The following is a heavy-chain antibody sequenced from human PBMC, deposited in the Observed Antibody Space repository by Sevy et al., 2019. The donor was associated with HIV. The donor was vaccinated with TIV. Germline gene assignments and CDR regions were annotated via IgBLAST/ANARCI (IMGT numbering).Heavy chain of an antibody. Sequence: GGSLRLSCAASGFTFSSYAMSWVRQAPGKGLEWVSAMSGRGAIVYYADSVKGRFTISRDNPKNTLYLQMSSLRAEDTALYYCAKSLVVFDGFDIWGQGTRVTVSS. CDR3: AKSLVVFDGFDI. V-gene: IGHV3-23*01. D-gene: IGHD2-8*02. J-gene: IGHJ3*02. CDR2: MSGRGAIV. CDR1: GFTFSSYA.